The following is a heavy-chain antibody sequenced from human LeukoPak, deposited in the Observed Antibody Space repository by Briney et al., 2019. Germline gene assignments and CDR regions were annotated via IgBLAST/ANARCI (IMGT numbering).Heavy chain of an antibody. V-gene: IGHV3-7*01. Sequence: PGGSLRLSCAASGFTLGTSWMAWVRQAPGKGLEWVANINRDGSKIDYLDSVKGRFIISRDSVKNALYLQMSSLRADDTAVYYCARGGLTAGFDFWGQGTLVTVSS. D-gene: IGHD2-15*01. CDR3: ARGGLTAGFDF. CDR1: GFTLGTSW. J-gene: IGHJ4*02. CDR2: INRDGSKI.